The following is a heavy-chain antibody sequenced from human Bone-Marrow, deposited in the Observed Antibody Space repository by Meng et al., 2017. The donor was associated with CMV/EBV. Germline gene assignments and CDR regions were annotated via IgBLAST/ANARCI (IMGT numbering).Heavy chain of an antibody. J-gene: IGHJ5*02. D-gene: IGHD3-10*01. CDR1: GFTFSSYW. CDR2: INSDGSRT. CDR3: AREYGRVLLWFGESHAGNWFDP. V-gene: IGHV3-74*01. Sequence: GESLKISCAASGFTFSSYWMHWVRQAPGKGLVWVSRINSDGSRTSYADSVKGRFTISRDNAKNTLYLQMNSLRAEDTAVYYCAREYGRVLLWFGESHAGNWFDPWGQGTLVTVSS.